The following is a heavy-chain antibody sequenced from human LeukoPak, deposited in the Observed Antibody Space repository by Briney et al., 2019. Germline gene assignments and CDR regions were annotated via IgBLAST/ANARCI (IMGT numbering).Heavy chain of an antibody. CDR1: GFTFSSYS. CDR3: ARDFSIAVAGYYFDY. CDR2: ISSSSSYI. D-gene: IGHD6-19*01. Sequence: GGSLRLSCAASGFTFSSYSMNWVRQAPGKGLEWVSSISSSSSYIYYADSVKGRFTISRDNAKNSLYLQMNSLRAEDTAVYYCARDFSIAVAGYYFDYWGQGTLVTVSS. V-gene: IGHV3-21*01. J-gene: IGHJ4*02.